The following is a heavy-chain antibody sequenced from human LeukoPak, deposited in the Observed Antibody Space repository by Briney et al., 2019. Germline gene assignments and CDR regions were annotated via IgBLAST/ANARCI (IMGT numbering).Heavy chain of an antibody. CDR2: IYWDDDK. V-gene: IGHV2-5*02. Sequence: SGPTLVKPTQTLTLTCTFSGFSLSTRGVGVGWIRQPPGKALEWLALIYWDDDKRYSPSLRTRLTITKDTSKNQVVLTMTNMDPADTAKYYCAYTGIQQWLLSGFDYWGQGTLVTVSS. CDR1: GFSLSTRGVG. D-gene: IGHD5-18*01. J-gene: IGHJ4*02. CDR3: AYTGIQQWLLSGFDY.